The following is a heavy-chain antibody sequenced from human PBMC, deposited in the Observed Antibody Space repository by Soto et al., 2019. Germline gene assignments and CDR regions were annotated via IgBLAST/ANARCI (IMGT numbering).Heavy chain of an antibody. J-gene: IGHJ4*02. CDR3: AREDCSGGDCYWDY. CDR2: ISYSGST. Sequence: SETLSLTCTVSGGSISSSNYYWGWIRQPPGKGLEWIGSISYSGSTYYNPSLKSRLTISVDTSKNQFSLKLSSVTAADTAVYYCAREDCSGGDCYWDYWGQGTLVTVSS. D-gene: IGHD2-15*01. CDR1: GGSISSSNYY. V-gene: IGHV4-39*07.